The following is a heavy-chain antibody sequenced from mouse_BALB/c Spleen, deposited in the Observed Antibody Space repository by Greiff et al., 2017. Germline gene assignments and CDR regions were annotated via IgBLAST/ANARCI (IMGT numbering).Heavy chain of an antibody. CDR1: GFTFTDYY. J-gene: IGHJ2*01. CDR3: ARDRPYFDY. CDR2: IRNKANGYTT. V-gene: IGHV7-3*02. Sequence: EVHLVESGGGLIQPGGSLRLSCATSGFTFTDYYMSWVRQPPGKALEWLGFIRNKANGYTTEYSASVKGRFTISRDNSQSILYLQMNTLRAEDSATYYCARDRPYFDYWGQGTTLTVSS.